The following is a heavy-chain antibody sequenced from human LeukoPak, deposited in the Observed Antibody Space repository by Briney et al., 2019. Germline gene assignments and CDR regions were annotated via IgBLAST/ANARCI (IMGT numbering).Heavy chain of an antibody. Sequence: ASVKVSCKASGYTFTGYYMHWVRQAPGQGLEWMGWINPNSGGTNYAQKFQGRVTMTRDTSISTAYMELSRLRSDDTAVYYCLYSGYDWEYLDYWGQGTLVTVSS. V-gene: IGHV1-2*02. CDR1: GYTFTGYY. D-gene: IGHD5-12*01. CDR2: INPNSGGT. J-gene: IGHJ4*02. CDR3: LYSGYDWEYLDY.